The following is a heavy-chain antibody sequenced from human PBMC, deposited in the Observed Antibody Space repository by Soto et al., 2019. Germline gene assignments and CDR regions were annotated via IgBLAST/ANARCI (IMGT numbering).Heavy chain of an antibody. CDR3: AHRVLRTVFGLVTPTAIYFDF. V-gene: IGHV2-5*02. Sequence: QITLKESGPTVVKPTETLTLTCTFSGFSLTTSGVGVGWVRQSPGKAPEWLALIYWDDDKRYSTSLKSRLTITKDTSKNQVVLTMANVDPADTATYYCAHRVLRTVFGLVTPTAIYFDFWGPGTPVVVSS. CDR1: GFSLTTSGVG. D-gene: IGHD3-3*01. CDR2: IYWDDDK. J-gene: IGHJ4*02.